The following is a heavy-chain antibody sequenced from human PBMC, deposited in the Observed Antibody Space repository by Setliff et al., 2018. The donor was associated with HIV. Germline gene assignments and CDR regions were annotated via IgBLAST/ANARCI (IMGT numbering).Heavy chain of an antibody. J-gene: IGHJ6*03. V-gene: IGHV3-7*03. CDR2: TKYDGSES. CDR3: ARVFWYGLPQIYYYMDV. Sequence: GGSLRLSCVASGLTFNRYWMSWVRQVPGKGLEWVSNTKYDGSESYYVDSVKGRFIASTDNAKNSLFLEMNSLKAEDTAVYYCARVFWYGLPQIYYYMDVWGKGTTVTVSS. CDR1: GLTFNRYW. D-gene: IGHD2-8*02.